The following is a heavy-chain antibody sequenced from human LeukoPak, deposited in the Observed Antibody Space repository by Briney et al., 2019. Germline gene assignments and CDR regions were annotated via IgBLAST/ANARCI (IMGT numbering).Heavy chain of an antibody. D-gene: IGHD6-19*01. Sequence: SETLSLTCTVSGGSISSYYWSWIRQPPGKGLEWIGYIYYSGSTNYNPSLKSRATISVDTSKNQFSLKLSSVTAADTAVYYCARVKVFEQWLVDWGQGTLVTVSS. CDR2: IYYSGST. J-gene: IGHJ4*02. CDR3: ARVKVFEQWLVD. CDR1: GGSISSYY. V-gene: IGHV4-59*01.